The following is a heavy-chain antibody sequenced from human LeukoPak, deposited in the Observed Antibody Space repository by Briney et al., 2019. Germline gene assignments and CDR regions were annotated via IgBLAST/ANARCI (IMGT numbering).Heavy chain of an antibody. J-gene: IGHJ3*02. CDR3: ARASGGYSYEDAFDI. V-gene: IGHV3-48*03. D-gene: IGHD5-18*01. CDR1: GFTFSSYE. Sequence: SGGSLRLSCAASGFTFSSYEMNWVRQAPGKGLEWVSYISSSGSTIYYADSVKGRFTISRDNAKNSLYLQMNSLRAEDTAVYYCARASGGYSYEDAFDIWDQGTMVTVSS. CDR2: ISSSGSTI.